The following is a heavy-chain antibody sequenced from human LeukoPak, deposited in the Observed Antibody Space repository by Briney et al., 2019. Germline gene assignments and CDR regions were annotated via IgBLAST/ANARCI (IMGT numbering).Heavy chain of an antibody. CDR1: GGSISTYY. V-gene: IGHV4-4*07. CDR2: IYTTGAT. D-gene: IGHD4-23*01. J-gene: IGHJ3*02. Sequence: PSETLSLTCTVSGGSISTYYWSWIRQPPGKGLEWIGHIYTTGATHYNPSLKSRVTMSVDTSRNQFSPKLDSMTAADTAVYYCARDYLGGNPDAFDIWGQGTMVTVSS. CDR3: ARDYLGGNPDAFDI.